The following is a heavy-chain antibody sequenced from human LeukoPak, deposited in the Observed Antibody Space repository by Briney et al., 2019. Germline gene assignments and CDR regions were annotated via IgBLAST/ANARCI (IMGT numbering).Heavy chain of an antibody. CDR3: ARSRRGYYMDV. V-gene: IGHV1-8*02. Sequence: ASVKGSCQASGYTFNNYDINWVRQAAGQGVEWMGRLDPYSSDTAYGQNFQGRVTMTRNTSINTAYLELNSLRSEDTAVYYCARSRRGYYMDVWGRGTTVTVSS. CDR2: LDPYSSDT. CDR1: GYTFNNYD. J-gene: IGHJ6*03.